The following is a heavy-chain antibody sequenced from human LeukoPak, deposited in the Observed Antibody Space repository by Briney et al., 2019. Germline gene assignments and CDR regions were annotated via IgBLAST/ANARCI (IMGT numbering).Heavy chain of an antibody. D-gene: IGHD3-3*02. V-gene: IGHV4-39*07. J-gene: IGHJ4*02. CDR1: GGSISSSSYY. CDR2: IYYSGST. CDR3: ARAHHFSFDY. Sequence: SETLSLTCTVSGGSISSSSYYWGWIRQPPGKGLEWIGSIYYSGSTYYNPSLKSRVTISVDTSNNQFSLKLSSVTAADTAVYYCARAHHFSFDYWGQGTLVTVSS.